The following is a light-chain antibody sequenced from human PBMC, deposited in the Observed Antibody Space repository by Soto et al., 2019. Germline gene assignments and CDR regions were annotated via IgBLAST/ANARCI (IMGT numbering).Light chain of an antibody. Sequence: EIVMTQSPGTLSVSPGERVTFSCRASQSVSSNLAWYQQKPGQTPRLLIYGASTRATGIPDRFSGSGSGTEFTLTISSLQSEDFAVYYCQQRSNWPITFGQGTRREIK. CDR1: QSVSSN. V-gene: IGKV3-15*01. CDR2: GAS. CDR3: QQRSNWPIT. J-gene: IGKJ5*01.